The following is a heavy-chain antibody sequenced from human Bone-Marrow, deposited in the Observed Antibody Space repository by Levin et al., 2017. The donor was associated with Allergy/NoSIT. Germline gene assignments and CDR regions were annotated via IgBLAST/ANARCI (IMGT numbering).Heavy chain of an antibody. Sequence: LAGGSLRLSCAVSGFDVSRNYMAWLRQAPGKGLEWVSIIYSGGDPYYVDPVRGRFTISRDNTKNTLYLQMHSLRAEDTAVYYCARKTDSGGSGDFWGQGTLVTVSS. CDR2: IYSGGDP. J-gene: IGHJ4*02. V-gene: IGHV3-53*01. D-gene: IGHD3-22*01. CDR3: ARKTDSGGSGDF. CDR1: GFDVSRNY.